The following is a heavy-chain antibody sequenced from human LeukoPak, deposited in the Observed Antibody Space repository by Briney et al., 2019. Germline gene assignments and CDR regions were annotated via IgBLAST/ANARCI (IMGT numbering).Heavy chain of an antibody. CDR3: ARGGWQQQSYGMDV. CDR1: GYTFTSYA. D-gene: IGHD6-13*01. V-gene: IGHV1-3*01. J-gene: IGHJ6*02. CDR2: INAGNGNT. Sequence: ASVKVSCKASGYTFTSYAMHWVRQAPGQRLEWMGWINAGNGNTKYSQKFQGRVTITRDTSASTAYMELNSLRSEDTAVYYCARGGWQQQSYGMDVWGQGTTVTVSS.